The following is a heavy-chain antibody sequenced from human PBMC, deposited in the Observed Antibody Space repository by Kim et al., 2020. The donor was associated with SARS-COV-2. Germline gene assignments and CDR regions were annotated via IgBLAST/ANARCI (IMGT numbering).Heavy chain of an antibody. Sequence: GGSLRLSCAASGFSFSDSSMHWVRQASGKGLEWLGRIRSKANNYATAYGASVRGRFTFSRDDSKNTAYLQMNSLKTDDTAVYFCAGSYGADYYGMDVWG. V-gene: IGHV3-73*01. CDR1: GFSFSDSS. J-gene: IGHJ6*02. D-gene: IGHD2-2*01. CDR3: AGSYGADYYGMDV. CDR2: IRSKANNYAT.